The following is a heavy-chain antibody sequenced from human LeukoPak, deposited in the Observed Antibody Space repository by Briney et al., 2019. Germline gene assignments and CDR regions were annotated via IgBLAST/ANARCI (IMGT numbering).Heavy chain of an antibody. CDR2: IYYSGST. D-gene: IGHD2-21*02. V-gene: IGHV4-59*01. CDR1: GGSISSYY. J-gene: IGHJ3*02. CDR3: ARETRPPSCGGDCYFPLGAFDI. Sequence: SETLSLTCTVSGGSISSYYWSWIRQPPGKGLEWIGDIYYSGSTNYNPSLKSRVTISVDTSKNQFSLKLSSVTAADTAVYYCARETRPPSCGGDCYFPLGAFDIWGQGTMVTVSS.